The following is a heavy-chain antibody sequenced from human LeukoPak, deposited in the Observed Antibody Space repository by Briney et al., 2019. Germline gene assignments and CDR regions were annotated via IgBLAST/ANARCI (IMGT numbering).Heavy chain of an antibody. D-gene: IGHD4-23*01. CDR3: ARDRSGGHVSYFDY. CDR2: ISVSSDII. Sequence: GGSLRLSCAASGFTFRTYPMNWIRQAPGKGLEWVSYISVSSDIIYYADSVKGRFTISRDNAKNSLYLQMNSLRDEDTAVYYCARDRSGGHVSYFDYWGQGSLVTVSA. J-gene: IGHJ4*02. V-gene: IGHV3-48*02. CDR1: GFTFRTYP.